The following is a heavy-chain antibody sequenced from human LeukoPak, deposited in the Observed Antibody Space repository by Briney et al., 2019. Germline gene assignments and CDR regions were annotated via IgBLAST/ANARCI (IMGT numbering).Heavy chain of an antibody. J-gene: IGHJ4*02. CDR1: QFTFSSYG. CDR2: ISYNGHVS. V-gene: IGHV3-30*18. D-gene: IGHD2-21*02. CDR3: AKPYLCSGDCHFDS. Sequence: GGSLRLSCAGSQFTFSSYGMHWVRQAPGKGLEWLAAISYNGHVSYYAESVKGRFTISRDNSRNTVYLQMNSLRAEDTAVYYCAKPYLCSGDCHFDSWGQGTLVTVSS.